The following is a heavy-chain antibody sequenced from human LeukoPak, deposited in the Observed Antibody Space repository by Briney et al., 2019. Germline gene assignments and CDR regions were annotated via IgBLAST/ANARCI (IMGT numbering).Heavy chain of an antibody. CDR2: IYYSGST. CDR3: ARHVRGTPLFDP. J-gene: IGHJ5*02. Sequence: SETLSLTCTVSGGSISSYYWSWIRQPPGKGLERIGYIYYSGSTNYNPSLKSRVTISVDTSKNQFSLKLSSVTAADTAVYYCARHVRGTPLFDPWGQGTLVTVSS. D-gene: IGHD3-10*02. V-gene: IGHV4-59*08. CDR1: GGSISSYY.